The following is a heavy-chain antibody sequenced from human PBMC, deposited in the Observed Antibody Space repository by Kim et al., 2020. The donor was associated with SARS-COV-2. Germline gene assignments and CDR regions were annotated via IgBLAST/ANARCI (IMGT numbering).Heavy chain of an antibody. V-gene: IGHV3-49*03. CDR2: IRSKAYGGTT. CDR3: TRPTQLAFIYYYGMDV. CDR1: GFTFGDYA. Sequence: GGSLRLSCTASGFTFGDYAMSWFRQAPGKGLEWVGFIRSKAYGGTTEYAASVKGRFTISRDDSKSIAYLQMNSLKTEDTAVYYCTRPTQLAFIYYYGMDVWGQGTTVTVSS. D-gene: IGHD5-18*01. J-gene: IGHJ6*02.